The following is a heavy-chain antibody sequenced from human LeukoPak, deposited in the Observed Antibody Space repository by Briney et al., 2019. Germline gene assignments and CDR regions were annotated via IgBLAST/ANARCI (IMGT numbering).Heavy chain of an antibody. CDR2: IYSGGST. Sequence: GGSLRLSCTVSGFTVSSDSMSWVRQAPGKGLEWVSFIYSGGSTHYSDSVKGRFTISRDNSKNTLYLQMNSLRAEDTAVYYCARRAGAYSHPYDYWGQGTLVAVSS. J-gene: IGHJ4*02. CDR3: ARRAGAYSHPYDY. V-gene: IGHV3-53*01. CDR1: GFTVSSDS. D-gene: IGHD4/OR15-4a*01.